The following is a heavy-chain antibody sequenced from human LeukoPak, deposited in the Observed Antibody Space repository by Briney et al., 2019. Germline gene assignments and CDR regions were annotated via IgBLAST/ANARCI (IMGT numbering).Heavy chain of an antibody. J-gene: IGHJ4*02. CDR2: INPSGGST. D-gene: IGHD5-12*01. CDR1: GYTFTSYY. CDR3: TRSSGYDDGDY. Sequence: VASVKVSCKASGYTFTSYYMLWVRQAPGQGLEWMGIINPSGGSTNYAQKFQGRVTMTRDTSTSTVYMELSSLRSEGTAVYYCTRSSGYDDGDYWGQGPLVTVPS. V-gene: IGHV1-46*03.